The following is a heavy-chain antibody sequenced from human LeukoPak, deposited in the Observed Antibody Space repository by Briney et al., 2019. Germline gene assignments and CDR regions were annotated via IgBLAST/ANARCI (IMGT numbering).Heavy chain of an antibody. Sequence: ASVKVSCKASGGTFSSYAISWVRQAPGQGLEWMGGIIPIFGTANYAQKFQGRVTITADESTSTAYMELSSLRSEDTAVYYCARGSNYYDSSGYGDLLEYFQHWGQGTLVTVSS. CDR3: ARGSNYYDSSGYGDLLEYFQH. J-gene: IGHJ1*01. V-gene: IGHV1-69*13. CDR2: IIPIFGTA. D-gene: IGHD3-22*01. CDR1: GGTFSSYA.